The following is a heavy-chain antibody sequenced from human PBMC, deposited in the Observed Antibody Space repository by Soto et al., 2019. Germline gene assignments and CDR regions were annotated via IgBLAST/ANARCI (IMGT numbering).Heavy chain of an antibody. V-gene: IGHV3-23*01. J-gene: IGHJ4*02. CDR3: AKPSLISRDGYAFDY. CDR1: GFTFTNYA. D-gene: IGHD5-12*01. Sequence: GGSLRLSCAASGFTFTNYAMSWVRQAPGRGLEWVSTVSGRGSSTYYANSVKGRFTISRDNSKNTLYLQMNSLRAEDTALYYCAKPSLISRDGYAFDYWGQGTLVTVSS. CDR2: VSGRGSST.